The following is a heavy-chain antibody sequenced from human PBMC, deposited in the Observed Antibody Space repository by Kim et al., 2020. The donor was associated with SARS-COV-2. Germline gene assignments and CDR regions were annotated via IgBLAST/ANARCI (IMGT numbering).Heavy chain of an antibody. Sequence: GESLKISCKGSGYSFTSYWISWVRQMPGKGLEWMGRIDPSDSYTNYSPSFQGHVTISADKSISTAYLQWSSLKASDTAMYYCARRPGTKSWYFDLWGRGTLVTVSS. J-gene: IGHJ2*01. CDR3: ARRPGTKSWYFDL. CDR1: GYSFTSYW. CDR2: IDPSDSYT. D-gene: IGHD1-7*01. V-gene: IGHV5-10-1*01.